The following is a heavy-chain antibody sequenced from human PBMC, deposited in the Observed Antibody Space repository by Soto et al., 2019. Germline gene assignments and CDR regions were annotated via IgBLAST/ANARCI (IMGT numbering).Heavy chain of an antibody. D-gene: IGHD6-13*01. J-gene: IGHJ4*02. V-gene: IGHV1-69*01. CDR1: GGTFSSYR. CDR2: IVPIYRTA. Sequence: QVQLVQSGAEVKKPGSSVKVSCKASGGTFSSYRINWVRQAPGQGLEWVGGIVPIYRTADYAQKFQGRVTITADDSARTSYMELRSLKYQGTAVYYCVRDSGAKLSSSWGQGTLVTVSS. CDR3: VRDSGAKLSSS.